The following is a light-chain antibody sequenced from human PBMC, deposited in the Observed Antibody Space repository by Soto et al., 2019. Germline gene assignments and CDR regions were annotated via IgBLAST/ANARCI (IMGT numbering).Light chain of an antibody. CDR3: STWDSSLSGRV. J-gene: IGLJ3*02. CDR1: SSNIGNTF. V-gene: IGLV1-47*02. Sequence: QPVLTQPPSASGTPGQKVTISCSGASSNIGNTFVSWYQQVPGTAPKLLIYSDDQRPSGVPDRVSGSKSGTSASLAISGLRSEDEADYYCSTWDSSLSGRVFGGGTKLTVL. CDR2: SDD.